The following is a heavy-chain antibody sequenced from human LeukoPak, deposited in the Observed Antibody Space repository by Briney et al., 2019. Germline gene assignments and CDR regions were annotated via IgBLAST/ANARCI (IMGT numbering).Heavy chain of an antibody. CDR2: IKQDGSEK. J-gene: IGHJ4*02. Sequence: PGGSLRLSCAASGFTFSSYWMSWVRQAPGKGLEWVANIKQDGSEKYYVDSVKGRFTISRDNAKNSLYLQMNSLRAEDTAVYYCARSRVAAAGDPYFDYWGQGTLFTVSS. CDR3: ARSRVAAAGDPYFDY. V-gene: IGHV3-7*01. D-gene: IGHD6-13*01. CDR1: GFTFSSYW.